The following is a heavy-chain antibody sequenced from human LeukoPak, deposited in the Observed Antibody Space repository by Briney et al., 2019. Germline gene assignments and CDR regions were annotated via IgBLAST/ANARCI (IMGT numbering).Heavy chain of an antibody. CDR3: ARSIAEAGFHFDY. CDR1: GYTFTSYY. Sequence: ASVKVSCKASGYTFTSYYMHWVRQAPGQELEWMGIINPSGGSTSYAQKFQGRVTMTRDTSASTVYMELSSLRSEDTAVYYCARSIAEAGFHFDYWGQGTLVTVSS. CDR2: INPSGGST. D-gene: IGHD6-19*01. V-gene: IGHV1-46*01. J-gene: IGHJ4*02.